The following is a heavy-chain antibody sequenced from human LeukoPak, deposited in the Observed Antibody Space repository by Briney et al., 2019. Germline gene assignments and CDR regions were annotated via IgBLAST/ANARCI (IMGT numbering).Heavy chain of an antibody. CDR1: GGSISSYF. D-gene: IGHD3-22*01. CDR2: ISYSGST. J-gene: IGHJ4*02. CDR3: ARRAFSSGYYYFDY. Sequence: SETLSLTCTVSGGSISSYFWSWIRQPPGKGLEWIAYISYSGSTDYNPSLKSRVTISVDTSKNQFSLKLRSVTAADTAVYYCARRAFSSGYYYFDYWGQGTLVTVSS. V-gene: IGHV4-59*01.